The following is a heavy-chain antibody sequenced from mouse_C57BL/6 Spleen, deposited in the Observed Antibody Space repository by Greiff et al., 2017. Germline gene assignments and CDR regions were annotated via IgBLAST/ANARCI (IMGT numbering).Heavy chain of an antibody. V-gene: IGHV1-18*01. Sequence: EVQLQQSGPELVKPGASVKIPCKASGYTFTGYNMDWVKQSPGKSLEWIGDINPNNGGTIYNEKFKGKATLTVDKTSSTAYMELRSLTSEDTAVYYCARAGDCDGSSHDYFDYWGQGTTLTVSS. CDR1: GYTFTGYN. D-gene: IGHD1-1*01. CDR2: INPNNGGT. J-gene: IGHJ2*01. CDR3: ARAGDCDGSSHDYFDY.